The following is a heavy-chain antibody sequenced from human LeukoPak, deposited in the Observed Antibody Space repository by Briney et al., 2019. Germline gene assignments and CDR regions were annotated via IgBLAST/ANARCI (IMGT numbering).Heavy chain of an antibody. J-gene: IGHJ6*04. V-gene: IGHV3-48*03. CDR3: AELGITMIGGV. CDR1: GFTFSSYE. Sequence: GGSLRLSCAASGFTFSSYEMNWVRQAPGKGLEWVSYISRSGSTIYYADSVKGRFTISRDNAKNSLYLQMNSLRAEDTAVYYCAELGITMIGGVWGKGTAVTISS. CDR2: ISRSGSTI. D-gene: IGHD3-10*02.